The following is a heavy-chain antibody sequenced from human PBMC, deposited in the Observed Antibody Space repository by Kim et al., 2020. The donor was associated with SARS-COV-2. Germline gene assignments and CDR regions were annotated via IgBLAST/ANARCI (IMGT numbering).Heavy chain of an antibody. CDR3: ARAPRVVTHYFNY. J-gene: IGHJ4*02. Sequence: GGSLRLSCEVSGFIFRDYAMSWVRQAPGKGLEWVSIISGSGDDTHYADSVKGRFTVSRDNSKNTLHLQMNSLRADDTAVYYCARAPRVVTHYFNYWGQGT. V-gene: IGHV3-23*01. D-gene: IGHD3-3*01. CDR2: ISGSGDDT. CDR1: GFIFRDYA.